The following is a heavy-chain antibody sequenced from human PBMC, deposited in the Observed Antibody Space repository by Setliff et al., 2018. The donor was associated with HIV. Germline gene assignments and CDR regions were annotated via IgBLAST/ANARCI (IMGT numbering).Heavy chain of an antibody. D-gene: IGHD5-12*01. CDR2: INQSGST. J-gene: IGHJ6*03. CDR3: ARHGAYEAYYDYMDV. CDR1: GRSLSGYY. V-gene: IGHV4-34*01. Sequence: PSETLSLTCAVYGRSLSGYYWSWIRQPPGKGLEWIGEINQSGSTNYNPSLKSRVTISVDTSKNQFSLKLSSVTAADTAVYYCARHGAYEAYYDYMDVWGKGTTVTVSS.